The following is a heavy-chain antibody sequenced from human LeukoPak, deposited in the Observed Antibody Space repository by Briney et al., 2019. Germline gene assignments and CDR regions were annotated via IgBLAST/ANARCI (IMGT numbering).Heavy chain of an antibody. CDR2: ISAYNGNT. CDR1: GYTFTSYG. J-gene: IGHJ3*02. Sequence: GASVKVSCKASGYTFTSYGISWVRQAPGQGLEWMGWISAYNGNTNYAQKLQGRVTMTTDTSTSTAYMELRSLRSDDTAVYYCARDPLEAGIAAAGTDAFDIWGQGTMVTVSS. V-gene: IGHV1-18*01. CDR3: ARDPLEAGIAAAGTDAFDI. D-gene: IGHD6-13*01.